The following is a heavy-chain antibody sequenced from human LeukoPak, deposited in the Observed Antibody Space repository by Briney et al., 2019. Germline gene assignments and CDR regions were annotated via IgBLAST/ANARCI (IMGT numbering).Heavy chain of an antibody. V-gene: IGHV3-53*01. CDR1: GFTVSSNS. D-gene: IGHD4/OR15-4a*01. Sequence: PGGSLRLSCTVSGFTVSSNSMSWVGQAPGKGLEWVSFIYSGGNTHYSDSLKGRFTISRDNSKNTLYLQMNSLRVEDTAVYYCARRAGAYSHPYDYWGQGTLVTVSS. J-gene: IGHJ4*02. CDR2: IYSGGNT. CDR3: ARRAGAYSHPYDY.